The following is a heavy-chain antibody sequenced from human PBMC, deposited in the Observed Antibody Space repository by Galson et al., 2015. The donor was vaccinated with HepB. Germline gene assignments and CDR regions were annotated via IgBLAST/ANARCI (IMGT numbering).Heavy chain of an antibody. V-gene: IGHV5-10-1*01. CDR2: IDPSDSYT. J-gene: IGHJ4*02. CDR3: AREGYCSSTSCSNFDY. D-gene: IGHD2-2*01. Sequence: QSGAEVKKPGESLRISCKGSGYSFTSYWISWVRQMPGKGLEWMGRIDPSDSYTNYSPSFQGHVTISADKSISTAYLQWSSLKASDTAMYYCAREGYCSSTSCSNFDYWGQGTLVTVSS. CDR1: GYSFTSYW.